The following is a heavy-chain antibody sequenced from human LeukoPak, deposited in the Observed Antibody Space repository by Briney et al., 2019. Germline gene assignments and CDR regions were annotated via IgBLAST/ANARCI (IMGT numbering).Heavy chain of an antibody. CDR3: AEDPPPGITMVRGVIITPPNWFDP. CDR1: GFTFSSYA. Sequence: GGSLRLSCAASGFTFSSYAMSWVRQAPGKGLEWVSAISGSGGGTYYADSVKGRFTISRDNSKNTLYLQMNSLRAEDTAVYYCAEDPPPGITMVRGVIITPPNWFDPWGQGTLVTVSS. CDR2: ISGSGGGT. V-gene: IGHV3-23*01. D-gene: IGHD3-10*01. J-gene: IGHJ5*02.